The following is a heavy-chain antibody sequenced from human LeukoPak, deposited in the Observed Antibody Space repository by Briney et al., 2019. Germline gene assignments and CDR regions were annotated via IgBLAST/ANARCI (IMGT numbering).Heavy chain of an antibody. D-gene: IGHD2-15*01. J-gene: IGHJ4*02. CDR2: INPNSGGT. CDR1: GYTFTGYY. V-gene: IGHV1-2*02. CDR3: ARGRGYCSGGSCRLYYFDY. Sequence: GPVKVSCKASGYTFTGYYMHWVRQAPGQGLEWMGWINPNSGGTNYAQKFQGRVTMTRDTSISTAYMELSWLRSDDTAVYYCARGRGYCSGGSCRLYYFDYWGQGTLVTVSS.